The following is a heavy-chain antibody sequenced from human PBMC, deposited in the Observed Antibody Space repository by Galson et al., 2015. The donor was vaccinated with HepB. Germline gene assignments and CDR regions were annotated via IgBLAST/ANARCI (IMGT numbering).Heavy chain of an antibody. V-gene: IGHV3-23*01. J-gene: IGHJ4*02. CDR3: AKLRYEYFFDY. D-gene: IGHD4-17*01. CDR1: GFTFSSYA. Sequence: SLRLSCAASGFTFSSYAMSWVRQAPGKGLEWVSTISGRGGTAYYADSVKGRFTISRDNSKNTLYLQMSSLRAEDTAVYYCAKLRYEYFFDYWGQGTLVTVSS. CDR2: ISGRGGTA.